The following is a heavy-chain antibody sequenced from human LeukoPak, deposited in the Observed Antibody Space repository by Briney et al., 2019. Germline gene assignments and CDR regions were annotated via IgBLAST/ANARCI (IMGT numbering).Heavy chain of an antibody. J-gene: IGHJ4*02. Sequence: PGRSLRLSCAASGFTFNTYAMHWVRQAPGKGLEWVAVVSYDGSNKYYADSVQGRFTVSRDNSKNTLYLQMNTLRAEDTAVYYCARGPVRVSGSYQYNFDYWGQGTLVTVSS. V-gene: IGHV3-30-3*01. CDR2: VSYDGSNK. CDR3: ARGPVRVSGSYQYNFDY. D-gene: IGHD1-26*01. CDR1: GFTFNTYA.